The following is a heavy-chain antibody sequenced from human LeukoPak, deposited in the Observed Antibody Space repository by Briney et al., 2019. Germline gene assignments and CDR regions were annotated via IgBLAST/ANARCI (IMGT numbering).Heavy chain of an antibody. Sequence: SETLSLTCTVSGYSISSGYYWGWILQPPGKGLEWIGSIYHSGSTYYNPSLKSRVTISVDTSKNQFSLKLSSVTAADTAVYYCARAPSGRGDYWGQGTLVTVSS. J-gene: IGHJ4*02. CDR2: IYHSGST. CDR3: ARAPSGRGDY. D-gene: IGHD5-12*01. V-gene: IGHV4-38-2*02. CDR1: GYSISSGYY.